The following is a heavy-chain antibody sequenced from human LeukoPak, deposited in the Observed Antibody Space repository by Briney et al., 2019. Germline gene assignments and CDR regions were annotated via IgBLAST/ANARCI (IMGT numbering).Heavy chain of an antibody. CDR2: INHSGST. D-gene: IGHD2-2*01. Sequence: TPSETLSLTCAVYGGSFSGYYWSWIRQPPGKGLEWIGEINHSGSTNYNPSLKSRVTISVDTSKNQFSLKLSSVTAADTAVYYCAGDHIVVVPAAIPKDAFDIWGQGTMVTVSS. CDR1: GGSFSGYY. V-gene: IGHV4-34*01. J-gene: IGHJ3*02. CDR3: AGDHIVVVPAAIPKDAFDI.